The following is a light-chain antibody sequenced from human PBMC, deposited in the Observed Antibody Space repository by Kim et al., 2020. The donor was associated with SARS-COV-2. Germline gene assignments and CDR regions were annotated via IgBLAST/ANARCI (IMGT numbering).Light chain of an antibody. CDR2: GKN. Sequence: ALGQTVRSTGQGDSLRSYYASWYQQKPGQAPVLVIYGKNNRPSGIPDRFSGSSSGNTASLTITGAQAEDEADYYCNSRDSSGNHLVFGGGTQLTVL. V-gene: IGLV3-19*01. CDR1: SLRSYY. CDR3: NSRDSSGNHLV. J-gene: IGLJ2*01.